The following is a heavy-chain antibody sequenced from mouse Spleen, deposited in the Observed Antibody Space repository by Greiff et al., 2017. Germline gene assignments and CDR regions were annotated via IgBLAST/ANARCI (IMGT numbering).Heavy chain of an antibody. D-gene: IGHD4-1*01. V-gene: IGHV5-9-3*01. CDR2: ISSGGSYT. CDR3: ARQGTGRAMDY. CDR1: GFTFSSYA. J-gene: IGHJ4*01. Sequence: EVHLVESGGGLVKPGGSLKLSCAASGFTFSSYAMSWVRQTPEKRLEWVATISSGGSYTYYPDSVKGRFTISRDNAKNTLYLQMSSLRSEDTAMYYCARQGTGRAMDYWGQGTSVTVSS.